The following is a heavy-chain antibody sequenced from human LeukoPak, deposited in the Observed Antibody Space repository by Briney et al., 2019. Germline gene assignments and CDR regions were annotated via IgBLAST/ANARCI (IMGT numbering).Heavy chain of an antibody. J-gene: IGHJ5*02. D-gene: IGHD2-2*01. V-gene: IGHV1-2*02. CDR2: INPNSGGT. CDR1: GYTFTGYY. Sequence: GASVKVSCKASGYTFTGYYMHWVRQAPGQGLEWMGWINPNSGGTNYAQKFQGRVTMTRDTSISTAYMELSRLRSDDTAVYYCARVDCSSTSCVDPWGQGTLVTVSS. CDR3: ARVDCSSTSCVDP.